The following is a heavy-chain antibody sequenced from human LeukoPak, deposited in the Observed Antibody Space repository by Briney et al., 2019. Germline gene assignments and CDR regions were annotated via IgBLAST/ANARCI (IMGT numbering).Heavy chain of an antibody. D-gene: IGHD3-22*01. J-gene: IGHJ4*02. CDR3: ARDTDGDYYDSSGYYYGDY. CDR2: ISAYNGNT. CDR1: GYTFTSYG. Sequence: RASVKVSCKASGYTFTSYGISWVRQAPGQGLEWMGWISAYNGNTNYAQKLQGRVTMTTDTSTSTAYMELRSLRSDDTAVYYCARDTDGDYYDSSGYYYGDYWGQGTLVTVSS. V-gene: IGHV1-18*01.